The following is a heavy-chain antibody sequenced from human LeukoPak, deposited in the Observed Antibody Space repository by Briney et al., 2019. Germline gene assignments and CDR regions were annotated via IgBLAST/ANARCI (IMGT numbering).Heavy chain of an antibody. J-gene: IGHJ4*01. V-gene: IGHV3-23*01. CDR3: AKRGHYVASALRAPLDY. D-gene: IGHD4/OR15-4a*01. Sequence: GGFLRLFCTVSGFTFSVYAKIWVRQAPGKGLEWVSDITGSGGNTYYADSVKGRFTTSKDYSKNTMYLQMSSLRAEDAAGYCCAKRGHYVASALRAPLDYWGQEPRSPSPQ. CDR1: GFTFSVYA. CDR2: ITGSGGNT.